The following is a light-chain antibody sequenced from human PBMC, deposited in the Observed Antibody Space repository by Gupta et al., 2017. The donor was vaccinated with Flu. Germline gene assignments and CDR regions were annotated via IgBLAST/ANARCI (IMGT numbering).Light chain of an antibody. Sequence: QSALTQPRSVSGSPGQPISISCPGPSSDVGGYKYVSWYQQHPGEAPKLMIYDVNHRPTGVPDRFSGSKSGNTASLTISGLQDEDEADYYCCSYAGSHTWVFGGGTRLTVL. CDR2: DVN. CDR1: SSDVGGYKY. CDR3: CSYAGSHTWV. V-gene: IGLV2-11*01. J-gene: IGLJ3*02.